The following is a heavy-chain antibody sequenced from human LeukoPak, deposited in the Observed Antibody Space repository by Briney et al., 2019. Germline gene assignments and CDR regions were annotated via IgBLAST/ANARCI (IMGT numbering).Heavy chain of an antibody. Sequence: PSETLSLTCTVSGGSISSSSYYWGWIRQPPGKGLEWIGSIYYSGSTYYNPSLKSRVTISVDTSKNQFSLKLSSVTAADTAVYYCARELRGSSWPGYYYYYYMDVWGKGTTVTVSS. D-gene: IGHD6-13*01. CDR2: IYYSGST. J-gene: IGHJ6*03. V-gene: IGHV4-39*07. CDR1: GGSISSSSYY. CDR3: ARELRGSSWPGYYYYYYMDV.